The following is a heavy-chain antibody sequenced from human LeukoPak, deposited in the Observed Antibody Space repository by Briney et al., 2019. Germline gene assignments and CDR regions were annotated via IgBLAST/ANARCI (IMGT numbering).Heavy chain of an antibody. Sequence: GSLRLSCAASALTVPSNYMSWVRQAPGKGLEWVSVIFSGGSTYYADSVKGRFTISRDNSKNTLYLQMNSLRAEDTAVYYCAIAAAGTNYYFDYWGQGTLVTVSS. CDR1: ALTVPSNY. V-gene: IGHV3-66*01. CDR2: IFSGGST. D-gene: IGHD6-13*01. J-gene: IGHJ4*02. CDR3: AIAAAGTNYYFDY.